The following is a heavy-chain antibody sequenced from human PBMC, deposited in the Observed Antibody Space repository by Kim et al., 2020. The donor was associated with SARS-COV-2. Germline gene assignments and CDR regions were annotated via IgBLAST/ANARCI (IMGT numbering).Heavy chain of an antibody. V-gene: IGHV3-74*01. J-gene: IGHJ4*02. CDR3: AVVVVAATPDY. D-gene: IGHD2-15*01. CDR2: INSDGSST. Sequence: GGSLRLSCAASGFTFSSYWMHWVRQAPGKGLVWVSRINSDGSSTSYADSVKGRFTISRDNAKNTLYLQMNSLRAEDTAVYYCAVVVVAATPDYWGQGTLGTVSS. CDR1: GFTFSSYW.